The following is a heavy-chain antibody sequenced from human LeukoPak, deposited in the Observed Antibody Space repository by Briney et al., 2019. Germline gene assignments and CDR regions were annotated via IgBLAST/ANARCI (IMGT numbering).Heavy chain of an antibody. J-gene: IGHJ5*02. CDR2: INPSCGST. Sequence: SVKVSCKASGYTFTSCYMHWVRQPPGQGLEWMGIINPSCGSTSYAQKVQGRVTMTRDTSTSTVYMELSSLRSEDTAVYYCARGVTMVRRVIISPWFDPRGQGTPVTVSS. CDR1: GYTFTSCY. V-gene: IGHV1-46*01. CDR3: ARGVTMVRRVIISPWFDP. D-gene: IGHD3-10*01.